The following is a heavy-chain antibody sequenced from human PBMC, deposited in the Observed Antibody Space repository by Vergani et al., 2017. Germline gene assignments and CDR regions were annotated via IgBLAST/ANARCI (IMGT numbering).Heavy chain of an antibody. V-gene: IGHV3-11*01. CDR1: GFIFSDYY. CDR3: GKKQSPASLMDRPIDI. J-gene: IGHJ5*02. Sequence: QVQLVASGGGLVRPGGSLRLSCAASGFIFSDYYMTWIRQTSGKGLEWLAHLSDGCETKMYAESLTGRFTVSRNNTKHLLMLQMKTLKVDDTATYYCGKKQSPASLMDRPIDIWGQGTLVTVSS. CDR2: LSDGCETK. D-gene: IGHD1/OR15-1a*01.